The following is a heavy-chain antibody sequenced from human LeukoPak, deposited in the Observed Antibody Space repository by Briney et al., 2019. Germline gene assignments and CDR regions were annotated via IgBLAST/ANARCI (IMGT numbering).Heavy chain of an antibody. CDR3: GRAGYRSRNALDI. D-gene: IGHD3-16*02. Sequence: GGSLRLSCAASGFIFDDYAMHWVRQAPGKGLVWVSRISADGSSASYADSVKGRFTIYRDNVKNTLTLQMNSLRAEDTAVYYCGRAGYRSRNALDIWGQGTMVIVSS. J-gene: IGHJ3*02. CDR2: ISADGSSA. CDR1: GFIFDDYA. V-gene: IGHV3-74*01.